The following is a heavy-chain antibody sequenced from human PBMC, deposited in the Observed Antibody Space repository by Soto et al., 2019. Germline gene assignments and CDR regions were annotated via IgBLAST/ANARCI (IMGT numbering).Heavy chain of an antibody. D-gene: IGHD1-20*01. V-gene: IGHV1-69*06. J-gene: IGHJ6*02. CDR3: AIIGYNNDLDV. CDR2: IIPVFNSP. Sequence: QVQLVQSGAEVKRPGSSVKVSCKASGGTFSSYAFSWVRQAPGQGLEWMGGIIPVFNSPSLAQNLHGRVTVTEDKSTSTAYMELSARRFEDTAVYYCAIIGYNNDLDVWGQGTTVIVSS. CDR1: GGTFSSYA.